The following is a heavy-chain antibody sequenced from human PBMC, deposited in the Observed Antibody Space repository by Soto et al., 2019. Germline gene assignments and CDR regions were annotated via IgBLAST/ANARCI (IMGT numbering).Heavy chain of an antibody. D-gene: IGHD3-3*01. CDR2: ISAYNGNT. V-gene: IGHV1-18*04. J-gene: IGHJ6*02. CDR3: ARDRKVITIFGVVIKPLDYYYGMDV. CDR1: GYTFTSYG. Sequence: ASVKVSCRSSGYTFTSYGIIWVRQATGQGLEWMGWISAYNGNTNYAQKLQGRVTMTTDTSTSTAYMELRSLRSDDTAVYYCARDRKVITIFGVVIKPLDYYYGMDVWGQGTKVTVS.